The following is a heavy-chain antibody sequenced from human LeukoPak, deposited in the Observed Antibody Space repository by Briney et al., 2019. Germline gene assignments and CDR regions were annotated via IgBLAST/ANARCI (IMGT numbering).Heavy chain of an antibody. V-gene: IGHV3-48*03. CDR2: ISSSGNTI. CDR3: AREANLAY. Sequence: GGSLRLSCAASGFTFSSYEMNWVRQVPGKGLEWVSYISSSGNTIYYADSVKGRFTISRDNAQNSLYLQMNSLRLEDTAVYYCAREANLAYRGQGTLVTVSS. J-gene: IGHJ4*02. CDR1: GFTFSSYE.